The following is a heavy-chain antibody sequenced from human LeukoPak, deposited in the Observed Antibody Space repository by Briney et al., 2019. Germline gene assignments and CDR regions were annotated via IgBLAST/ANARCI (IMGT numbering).Heavy chain of an antibody. D-gene: IGHD6-13*01. V-gene: IGHV4-59*01. Sequence: SETLSLTCTVSGGSISSYYWSWIRQPPGKGLGWIGYIYYSGNTNYNPSLKSRVTISVDTSKNQFSLKLSSVTAADTAVYYCARGEGNIATSTHPLDYWGQGTLVTVSS. CDR2: IYYSGNT. CDR1: GGSISSYY. CDR3: ARGEGNIATSTHPLDY. J-gene: IGHJ4*02.